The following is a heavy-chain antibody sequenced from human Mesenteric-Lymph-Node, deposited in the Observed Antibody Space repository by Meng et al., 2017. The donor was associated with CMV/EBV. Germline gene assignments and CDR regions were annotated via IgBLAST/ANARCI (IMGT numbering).Heavy chain of an antibody. Sequence: GGSLRLSCAASGFTFSSYWMSWVRQAPGKGLEWVANIKQDGSEKYYVDSVKGRFTISRDNAKNSLYLQMNSLRAEDTAVYYCARECERGYCSSTSCYIRCAFDIWGQGTMVTVSS. CDR1: GFTFSSYW. V-gene: IGHV3-7*01. J-gene: IGHJ3*02. CDR3: ARECERGYCSSTSCYIRCAFDI. CDR2: IKQDGSEK. D-gene: IGHD2-2*02.